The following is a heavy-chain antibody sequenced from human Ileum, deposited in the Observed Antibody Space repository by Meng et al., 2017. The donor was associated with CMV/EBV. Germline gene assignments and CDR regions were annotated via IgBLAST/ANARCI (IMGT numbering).Heavy chain of an antibody. CDR3: ARDDFDYQKFCDF. CDR1: GFTFNRYY. V-gene: IGHV3-21*01. J-gene: IGHJ4*02. Sequence: GESLKISCAASGFTFNRYYMNWVRQAPGKGLEWVASISTTDRYIRSAGSVKGRFTISRDNVQNSIYLQMNDLRAEDTAVYYCARDDFDYQKFCDFWGQGTLVTVSS. CDR2: ISTTDRYI. D-gene: IGHD3-9*01.